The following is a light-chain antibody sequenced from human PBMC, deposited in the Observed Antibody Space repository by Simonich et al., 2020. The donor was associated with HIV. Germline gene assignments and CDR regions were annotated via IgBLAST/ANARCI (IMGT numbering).Light chain of an antibody. CDR3: QQYYSTPPT. V-gene: IGKV4-1*01. J-gene: IGKJ1*01. CDR1: QSVLYSSHNKNY. CDR2: WAS. Sequence: DIVMTQSPDSLAVSLGERATINCKSSQSVLYSSHNKNYLAWYQQKPGHPPNLLIYWASTRESGVPDRFSASGSGTDFTLTISSLQAEDVAIYYCQQYYSTPPTFGQGTKVEIK.